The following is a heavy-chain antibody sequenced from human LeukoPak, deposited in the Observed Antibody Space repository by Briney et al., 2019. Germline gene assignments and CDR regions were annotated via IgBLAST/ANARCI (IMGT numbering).Heavy chain of an antibody. CDR1: GFTFSNYW. Sequence: PGGSLRLSCAASGFTFSNYWMTWVRQAPGKGLEWVANVKPDGSEKYYADSLKGRFTISRDNVKNSLYLQMNTLRAEDTAVYYCARYGSIAAAGTFDYWGQGTLVTVSS. V-gene: IGHV3-7*04. J-gene: IGHJ4*02. CDR3: ARYGSIAAAGTFDY. D-gene: IGHD6-13*01. CDR2: VKPDGSEK.